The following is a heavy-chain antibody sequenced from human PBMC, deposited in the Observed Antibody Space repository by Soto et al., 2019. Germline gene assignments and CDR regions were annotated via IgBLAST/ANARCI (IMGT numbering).Heavy chain of an antibody. CDR1: GFTFSNAW. V-gene: IGHV3-15*01. Sequence: GGSLRLSCAASGFTFSNAWMSWVRQAPGKGLEWVGRIKSNTDGGTTAYAAPVKGRFTISRDDSKNTLYLQMNSLTTEDTAVYYFPIAITAELHYGRAFWAQGPTVSAS. CDR3: PIAITAELHYGRAF. D-gene: IGHD1-20*01. CDR2: IKSNTDGGTT. J-gene: IGHJ6*02.